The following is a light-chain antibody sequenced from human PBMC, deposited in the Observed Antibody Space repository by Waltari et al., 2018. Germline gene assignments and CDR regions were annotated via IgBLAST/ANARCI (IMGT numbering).Light chain of an antibody. Sequence: QAALPPPASVSGSPGQSITISCTGSNSDVGNYNLASWYQKHPGKAPKLIIYEVTNRPSGISDRFSGFKTRKTASLTISGLQAEDEADYYCCSYAGSWIWVFGGGTELTVL. CDR3: CSYAGSWIWV. J-gene: IGLJ3*02. CDR1: NSDVGNYNL. V-gene: IGLV2-23*02. CDR2: EVT.